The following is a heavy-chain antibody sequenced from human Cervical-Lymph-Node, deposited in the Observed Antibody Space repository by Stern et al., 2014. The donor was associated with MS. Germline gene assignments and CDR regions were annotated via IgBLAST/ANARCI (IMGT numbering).Heavy chain of an antibody. D-gene: IGHD1-1*01. V-gene: IGHV3-30*01. J-gene: IGHJ4*02. CDR3: ARAQLGPFDF. Sequence: MQLVESGGGVVQPGRSLRLSCVASGFTFSSNDMHWVRQAPGKGLEWVAIISYDGSNKLYADSVKGRFTISRDNSKNTLYLQMNSLRAEGTAGYYCARAQLGPFDFWGQGTLVTGSS. CDR1: GFTFSSND. CDR2: ISYDGSNK.